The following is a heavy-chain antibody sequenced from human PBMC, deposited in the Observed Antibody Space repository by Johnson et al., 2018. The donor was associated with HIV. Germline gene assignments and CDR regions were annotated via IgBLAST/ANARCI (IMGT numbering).Heavy chain of an antibody. CDR3: ARDGGYSSSWYKYAFDI. D-gene: IGHD6-13*01. CDR1: GFTFDDYG. Sequence: VQLVESGGGVVRPGGSLRLSCAASGFTFDDYGMSWVRQVPGKGLEWVSGINWNGGSTGYADSVKGRFTLSRDNSKDTLYLQMNNLTIEDTAVYSCARDGGYSSSWYKYAFDIWGQGTMVTVSS. J-gene: IGHJ3*02. CDR2: INWNGGST. V-gene: IGHV3-20*04.